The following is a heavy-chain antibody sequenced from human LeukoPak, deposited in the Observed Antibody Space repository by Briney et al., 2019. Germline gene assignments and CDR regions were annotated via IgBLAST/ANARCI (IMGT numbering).Heavy chain of an antibody. V-gene: IGHV3-23*01. J-gene: IGHJ4*02. CDR3: AILHDPDYYDSSGYYPNDY. D-gene: IGHD3-22*01. Sequence: GGSLRLSCAASGFTFSSYAMSWVRQAPGKGLEWVSTISGSGGSTYYADSVKGRFTISRDNSKNTLYLQMNSLRAEDTAVYYCAILHDPDYYDSSGYYPNDYWGQGTLVTVSS. CDR1: GFTFSSYA. CDR2: ISGSGGST.